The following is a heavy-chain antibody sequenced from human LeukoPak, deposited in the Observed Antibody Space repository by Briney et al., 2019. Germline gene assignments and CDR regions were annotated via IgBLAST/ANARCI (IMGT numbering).Heavy chain of an antibody. CDR1: GSTFSSYG. J-gene: IGHJ4*02. CDR3: ARAGGAHIVVVPAEADY. V-gene: IGHV3-33*01. D-gene: IGHD2-2*01. Sequence: GGSLRLSCAASGSTFSSYGMHWVRQAPGKGLEWVAVIWYDGSNKYYADSVKGRFTISRDNSKNTLYLQMNSLRAEDTAVYYCARAGGAHIVVVPAEADYWGQGTLVTVSS. CDR2: IWYDGSNK.